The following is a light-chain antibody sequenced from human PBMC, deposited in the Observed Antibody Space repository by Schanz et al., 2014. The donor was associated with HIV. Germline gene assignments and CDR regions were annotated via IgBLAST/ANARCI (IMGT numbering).Light chain of an antibody. Sequence: QSVLTQPPSVSGAPGQRVTISCTGSSSNIGAGYDVHWYQQLPGTAPKLLIYGNSNRPSGVPDRFSGSKSGTSASLAITGLQAEDEADYYCTSSGGTNNFVIFGGGTKLTVL. CDR1: SSNIGAGYD. CDR3: TSSGGTNNFVI. CDR2: GNS. V-gene: IGLV1-40*01. J-gene: IGLJ2*01.